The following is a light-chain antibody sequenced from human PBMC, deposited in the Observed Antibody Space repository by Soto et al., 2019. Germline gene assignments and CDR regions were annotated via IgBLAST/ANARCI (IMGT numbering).Light chain of an antibody. J-gene: IGKJ1*01. CDR2: DAS. V-gene: IGKV3-11*01. CDR1: QSIVTY. CDR3: QHYNSYSEA. Sequence: EMVLTQSPATLSLSPGEIATLSFRASQSIVTYLAWYQQKPGQAPRLLIYDASNRATGIPARFSGSGSGTEFTLTISSLQPDDFATYYCQHYNSYSEAFGQGTKVDI.